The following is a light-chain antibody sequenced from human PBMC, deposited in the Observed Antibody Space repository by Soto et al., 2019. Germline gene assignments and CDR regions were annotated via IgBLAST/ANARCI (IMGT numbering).Light chain of an antibody. V-gene: IGKV3-20*01. Sequence: VLTQSPGTLSLSPGERATLSCRASQSVSISNLAWYQKKPGQAPRVLIYGASTRASGIPDRFSGRGSGTDFTLTISRLEPEDCAVYYCQQYDNSPYTFGQGTNLEIK. J-gene: IGKJ2*01. CDR1: QSVSISN. CDR3: QQYDNSPYT. CDR2: GAS.